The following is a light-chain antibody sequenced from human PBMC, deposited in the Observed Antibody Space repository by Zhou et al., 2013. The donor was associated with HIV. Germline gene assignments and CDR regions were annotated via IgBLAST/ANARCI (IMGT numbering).Light chain of an antibody. J-gene: IGKJ1*01. CDR1: QTISTF. CDR3: QQTYSTLRT. CDR2: GTS. Sequence: DIQMTQSPSSLSASVGDRVTITCRASQTISTFLNWYQQKPGQAPNLLIYGTSKLQSGVPSRFSGSGSGTDFTLTINTLQPEDFATYYCQQTYSTLRTFGQGTKV. V-gene: IGKV1-39*01.